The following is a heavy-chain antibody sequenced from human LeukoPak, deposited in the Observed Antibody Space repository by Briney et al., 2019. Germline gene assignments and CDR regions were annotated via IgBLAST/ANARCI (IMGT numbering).Heavy chain of an antibody. J-gene: IGHJ4*01. V-gene: IGHV3-48*03. Sequence: GGSLRLSCAASGFTFSSYEMNWVRQAPGKGLEWVSYISSSGSTIYYADSVKGRFTISRDNAKNSLYLQMNSLRAEDKAVYYCARDDEYYFDYWGQGTLVTVSS. CDR2: ISSSGSTI. CDR3: ARDDEYYFDY. CDR1: GFTFSSYE.